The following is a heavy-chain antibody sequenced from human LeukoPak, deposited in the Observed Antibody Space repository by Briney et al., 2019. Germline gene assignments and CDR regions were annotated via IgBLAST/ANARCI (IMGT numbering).Heavy chain of an antibody. V-gene: IGHV4-4*07. D-gene: IGHD2-8*01. CDR3: ARDTVLMVYAIPNYYYYYYMDV. Sequence: PSETLSLTCTVSGGSISSYYWSWIRQPAGKGLEWIGRIYTSGSTNYNPSLKSRVTMSVDTSKNQFSLKLSSVTAADTAVYYCARDTVLMVYAIPNYYYYYYMDVWGKGTTVTVSS. CDR2: IYTSGST. J-gene: IGHJ6*03. CDR1: GGSISSYY.